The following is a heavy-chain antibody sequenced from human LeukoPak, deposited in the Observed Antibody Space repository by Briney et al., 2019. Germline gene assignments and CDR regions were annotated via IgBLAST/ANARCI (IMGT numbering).Heavy chain of an antibody. CDR1: GFTFSTYA. CDR3: AKSSYYDSSGYYREYYFDY. D-gene: IGHD3-22*01. V-gene: IGHV3-23*01. J-gene: IGHJ4*02. Sequence: GGSLRLSCAASGFTFSTYAMSWVRQAPGKGLEWVSAISGSAGSTNYADSVKGRVTVSRDNSKSTLYLQMNSLRAEDAAVYYCAKSSYYDSSGYYREYYFDYWGQGTLVTVSS. CDR2: ISGSAGST.